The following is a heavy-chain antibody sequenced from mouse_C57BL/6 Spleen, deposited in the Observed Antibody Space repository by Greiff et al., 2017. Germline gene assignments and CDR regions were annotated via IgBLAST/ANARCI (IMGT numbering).Heavy chain of an antibody. D-gene: IGHD1-1*01. CDR3: ARRTTVVAPFDY. CDR1: GYTFTDYN. Sequence: VQLQQSGPELVKPGASVKMSCKASGYTFTDYNMHWVKQSHGKSLEWIGYINPNNGGTSYNQKFKGKATLTVNTSSSTAYMELRSLTSEDSAVYYCARRTTVVAPFDYWGQGTTLTVSS. J-gene: IGHJ2*01. V-gene: IGHV1-22*01. CDR2: INPNNGGT.